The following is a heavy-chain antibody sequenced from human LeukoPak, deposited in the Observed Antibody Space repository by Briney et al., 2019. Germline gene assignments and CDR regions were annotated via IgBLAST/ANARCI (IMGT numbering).Heavy chain of an antibody. CDR2: IYYSGST. J-gene: IGHJ4*02. CDR3: ARRPWGLVSFDY. V-gene: IGHV4-30-4*01. D-gene: IGHD3-16*01. Sequence: PSETLSLTCTVSGGSISSGDYYWSWIRQPPGKGLEWIGYIYYSGSTYYNPSLKSRVTISVDTSKNQFSLKLSPVTAADTAVYYCARRPWGLVSFDYWGQGTLVTVSS. CDR1: GGSISSGDYY.